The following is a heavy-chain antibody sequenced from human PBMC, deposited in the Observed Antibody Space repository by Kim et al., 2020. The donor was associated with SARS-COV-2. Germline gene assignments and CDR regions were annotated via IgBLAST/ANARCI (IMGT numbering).Heavy chain of an antibody. Sequence: GGSLRLSCAASGFTFSDYYMSWIRQAPGKGLEWVSYISSSSSYTNYADSVKGRFTISRDNAKNSLYLQMNSLRAEDTAVYYCARPTRYCSGGSCYLVNWGQGTLVTVSS. J-gene: IGHJ4*02. V-gene: IGHV3-11*03. CDR3: ARPTRYCSGGSCYLVN. CDR2: ISSSSSYT. CDR1: GFTFSDYY. D-gene: IGHD2-15*01.